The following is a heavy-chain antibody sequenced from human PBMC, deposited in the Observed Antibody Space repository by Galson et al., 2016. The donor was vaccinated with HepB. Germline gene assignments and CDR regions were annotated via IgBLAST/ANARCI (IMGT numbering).Heavy chain of an antibody. Sequence: SLRLSCAASGFTFSSYVMTWVRQAPGKGLEWVSSISGSGASAYYADSVKGRFTITRDNRKNTHFFKMDSLRAEDTAIYYCSKRGDGGSFDFWGQGTLVTVS. D-gene: IGHD3-16*01. CDR1: GFTFSSYV. CDR3: SKRGDGGSFDF. CDR2: ISGSGASA. J-gene: IGHJ4*02. V-gene: IGHV3-23*01.